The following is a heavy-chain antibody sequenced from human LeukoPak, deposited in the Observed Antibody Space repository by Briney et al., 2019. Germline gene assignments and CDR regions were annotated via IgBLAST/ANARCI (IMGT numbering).Heavy chain of an antibody. CDR1: GGSISSGDYY. V-gene: IGHV4-30-4*01. J-gene: IGHJ5*02. Sequence: PSETLSLTCTVSGGSISSGDYYWSWIRQPPGKGLEWIGYIYYSGSTYYNPSLKSRVTISVDTSKNQFSLKLSSGTAADTAVYYCAREVVAALNWFDPWGQGTLVTVSS. CDR2: IYYSGST. CDR3: AREVVAALNWFDP. D-gene: IGHD2-15*01.